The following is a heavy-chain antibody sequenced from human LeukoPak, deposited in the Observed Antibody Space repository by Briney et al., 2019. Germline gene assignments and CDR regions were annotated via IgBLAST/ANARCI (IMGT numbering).Heavy chain of an antibody. Sequence: GGSLRLSCAASGFIFSNYNMNWVRQAPGKGLEWVSAISGSGGSTYYADSVKGRFTISRDNSKNTLYLQMNSLRAEDTAVYYCAKVGGTLYSSGWLPMYYFDYWGQGTLVTVSS. J-gene: IGHJ4*02. CDR2: ISGSGGST. CDR3: AKVGGTLYSSGWLPMYYFDY. V-gene: IGHV3-23*01. CDR1: GFIFSNYN. D-gene: IGHD6-19*01.